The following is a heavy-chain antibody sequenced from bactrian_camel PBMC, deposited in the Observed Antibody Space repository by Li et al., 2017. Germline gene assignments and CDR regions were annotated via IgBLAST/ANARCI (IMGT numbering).Heavy chain of an antibody. CDR2: ITGSGSRT. V-gene: IGHV3S40*01. CDR3: VAFKFVYTDYGCDGGNFDY. J-gene: IGHJ4*01. CDR1: GATASSYC. D-gene: IGHD5*01. Sequence: VQLVESGGGSVQAGGSLRLSCAASGATASSYCLGWVRQAPGKGLEWVSSITGSGSRTFYTDSVKGRFTVSRDNDGNAVYLQMNSLKPDDTGVYYCVAFKFVYTDYGCDGGNFDYWGQGTQVTVS.